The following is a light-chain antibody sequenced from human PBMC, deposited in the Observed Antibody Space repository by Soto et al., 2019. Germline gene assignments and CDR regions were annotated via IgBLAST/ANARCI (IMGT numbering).Light chain of an antibody. Sequence: EIVLTQSPGTLSLSPGERATLSCRASQSVGNNYLAWYQQKPGQPPRFLMYDASTRATGIPDRFSGSGSGTDVTLTISRLEPGDFAVYYCQQYGNSPLTFGGGTKVEIK. CDR1: QSVGNNY. V-gene: IGKV3-20*01. CDR2: DAS. CDR3: QQYGNSPLT. J-gene: IGKJ4*01.